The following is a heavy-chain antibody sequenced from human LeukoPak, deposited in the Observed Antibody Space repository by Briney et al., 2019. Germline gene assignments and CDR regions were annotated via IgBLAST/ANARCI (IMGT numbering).Heavy chain of an antibody. CDR2: INPDGAVK. V-gene: IGHV3-7*01. CDR3: ARSEFPCGGNCYSALDY. Sequence: PGGSLRLSCAASGFTFSNHWMSWVRQAPGKGLEWVANINPDGAVKRYVYSVKGRFTISRDNARNSLFLQMNGLRAEDTAVYYCARSEFPCGGNCYSALDYWGQGALVTVSS. D-gene: IGHD2-21*02. J-gene: IGHJ4*02. CDR1: GFTFSNHW.